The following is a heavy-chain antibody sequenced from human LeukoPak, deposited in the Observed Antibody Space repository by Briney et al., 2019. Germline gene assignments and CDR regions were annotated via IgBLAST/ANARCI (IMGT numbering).Heavy chain of an antibody. V-gene: IGHV3-48*04. CDR2: ISSSSSTI. CDR3: ARGAVDIVVVPAAIGWFDP. Sequence: GGSLRLSCAASGFTFSSYSMNWVRQAPGKGLEWVSYISSSSSTIYYADSVKGRFTISRDNAKNSLYLQMNSLRAEDTAVYYCARGAVDIVVVPAAIGWFDPWGQGTLVTVSS. J-gene: IGHJ5*02. CDR1: GFTFSSYS. D-gene: IGHD2-2*03.